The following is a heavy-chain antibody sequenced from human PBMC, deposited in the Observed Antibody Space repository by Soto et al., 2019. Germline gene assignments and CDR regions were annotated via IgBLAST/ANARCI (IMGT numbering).Heavy chain of an antibody. D-gene: IGHD1-26*01. Sequence: QVQLQESGPGLVKPSDTLSLTCAVSGYSISRSNWGGWLRQPPGKGLEWIGYIYYSGTTYYNPSLKSRVTMSVDTSKNQFSLKLTSVTAVDTAVYYCARREIQGPIDYWGQGTLVTVSS. CDR1: GYSISRSNW. CDR2: IYYSGTT. J-gene: IGHJ4*02. CDR3: ARREIQGPIDY. V-gene: IGHV4-28*01.